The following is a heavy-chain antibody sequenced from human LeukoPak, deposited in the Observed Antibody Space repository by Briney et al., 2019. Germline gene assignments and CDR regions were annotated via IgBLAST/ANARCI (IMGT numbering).Heavy chain of an antibody. CDR2: FYTSANT. V-gene: IGHV4-4*08. D-gene: IGHD3-22*01. CDR3: ARGLRDEERHYGYYYMDV. CDR1: GDSVSGYY. J-gene: IGHJ6*03. Sequence: SETLSLTCTVSGDSVSGYYGSWIRQPPGKGLEWIGYFYTSANTNYNPSLKSRVTISVDTSKNQFSLKLTSVTAADTAVYYCARGLRDEERHYGYYYMDVWGKGTTVTVSS.